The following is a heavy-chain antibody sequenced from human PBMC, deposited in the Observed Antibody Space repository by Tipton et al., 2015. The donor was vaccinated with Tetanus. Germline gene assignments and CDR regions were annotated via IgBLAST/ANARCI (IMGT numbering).Heavy chain of an antibody. D-gene: IGHD6-13*01. V-gene: IGHV4-39*01. J-gene: IGHJ3*02. CDR2: IYYSGST. Sequence: TLSLTCTVSGGSISSSSYYWGWIRQPPGKGLEWIGSIYYSGSTYYNPSLKSRVTISVDTSKNQFSLKLSSVTAADTAVYYCARLIGIAAAAEGAFDIWGQGTMVTVSS. CDR3: ARLIGIAAAAEGAFDI. CDR1: GGSISSSSYY.